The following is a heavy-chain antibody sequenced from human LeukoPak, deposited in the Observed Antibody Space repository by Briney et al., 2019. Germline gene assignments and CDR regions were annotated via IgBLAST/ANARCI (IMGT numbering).Heavy chain of an antibody. J-gene: IGHJ5*02. CDR1: GGSISSGGYY. CDR2: IYYSGST. D-gene: IGHD4-17*01. V-gene: IGHV4-31*03. Sequence: PSRTLSLTCTVSGGSISSGGYYWSWIRQHPGKGLEWFGYIYYSGSTYYNQSLKSRVTISVDTSKNQFSLKLSSVTAADTAVYYCARETLLYGDREWFDPWGQGTLVTVSS. CDR3: ARETLLYGDREWFDP.